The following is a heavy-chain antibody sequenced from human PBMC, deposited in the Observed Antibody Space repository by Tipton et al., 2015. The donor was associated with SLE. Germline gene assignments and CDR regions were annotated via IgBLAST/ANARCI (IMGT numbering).Heavy chain of an antibody. V-gene: IGHV4-4*02. CDR2: IYHSGHT. CDR3: AKVINDWNYE. J-gene: IGHJ1*01. Sequence: TLSLTCSVSGVSITSDYWWSWVRQSPGGGLEWIGGIYHSGHTNYNPSLKSRVTISVDKSKNQFSLQVTSVTAADTAVYYCAKVINDWNYEWGPGTLVTVSS. CDR1: GVSITSDYW. D-gene: IGHD1-7*01.